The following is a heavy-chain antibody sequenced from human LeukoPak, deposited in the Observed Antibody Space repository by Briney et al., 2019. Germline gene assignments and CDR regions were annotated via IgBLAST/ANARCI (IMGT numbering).Heavy chain of an antibody. D-gene: IGHD1-1*01. CDR2: IYHSGST. CDR3: ATAKTGTTSGWFDP. V-gene: IGHV4-30-2*01. CDR1: GGSISSGGYS. J-gene: IGHJ5*02. Sequence: SETLSLTCAVSGGSISSGGYSWSWIRQPPGKGLEWIGYIYHSGSTYYNPSLKSRVTISVDRSKNQFSLKLSSVTAADTAVYYCATAKTGTTSGWFDPWGQGTLVTVSS.